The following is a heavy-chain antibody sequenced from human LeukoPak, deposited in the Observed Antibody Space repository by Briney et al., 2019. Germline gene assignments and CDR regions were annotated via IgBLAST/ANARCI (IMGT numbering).Heavy chain of an antibody. V-gene: IGHV3-7*01. CDR2: IKQDGSER. CDR3: ARGWNYAFRFDY. Sequence: GGSLGLSCAASGFTFSDYWMTWVRQAPGKGLEWVAHIKQDGSERYYGDSVKGRFTISRDNAKNLVYLQMNSLGAEDTAIYYCARGWNYAFRFDYWGQGTLVTVSS. J-gene: IGHJ4*02. CDR1: GFTFSDYW. D-gene: IGHD1-7*01.